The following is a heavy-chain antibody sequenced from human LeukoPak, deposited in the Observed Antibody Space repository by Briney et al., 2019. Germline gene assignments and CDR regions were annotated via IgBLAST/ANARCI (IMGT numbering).Heavy chain of an antibody. CDR2: ISYDGSNK. CDR1: GFTFSSYA. V-gene: IGHV3-30-3*01. Sequence: GGSLRLSCAASGFTFSSYAMHWVRQAPGKGLEWVAVISYDGSNKYYADSVKGRFTISRDNSKNTLYLQMNSLRAEDTAVYYCARDARYYDFWSGYPRGYYYGMDVWGQGITVTVSS. J-gene: IGHJ6*02. D-gene: IGHD3-3*01. CDR3: ARDARYYDFWSGYPRGYYYGMDV.